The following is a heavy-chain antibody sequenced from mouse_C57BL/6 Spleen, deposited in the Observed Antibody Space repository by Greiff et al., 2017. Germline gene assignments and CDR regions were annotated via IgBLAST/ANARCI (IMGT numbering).Heavy chain of an antibody. CDR1: GFNIKDDY. Sequence: EVQLQQSGAELVRPGASVKLSCTASGFNIKDDYMHWVKQRPEQGLEWIGWIDPENGDTEYASKFQGTATITADTSTNTAYLQLSSLTSEDTAVYYCTPYYGSSPWFAYWGQGTLVTVSA. J-gene: IGHJ3*01. CDR3: TPYYGSSPWFAY. CDR2: IDPENGDT. V-gene: IGHV14-4*01. D-gene: IGHD1-1*01.